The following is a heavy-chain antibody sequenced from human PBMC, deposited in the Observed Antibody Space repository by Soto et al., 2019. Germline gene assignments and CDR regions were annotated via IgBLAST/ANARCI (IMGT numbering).Heavy chain of an antibody. D-gene: IGHD2-8*01. CDR3: ARDSCTNGVCYLDY. Sequence: GGSLRLSCEASGFTFREYYMSWIRQAPGKGLEWVSYMSSSGSTIYYADSVTGRFTISRENAKNSLYLQMNSLRAEDTAFYYCARDSCTNGVCYLDYWGQGTLVTVSS. V-gene: IGHV3-11*01. J-gene: IGHJ4*02. CDR2: MSSSGSTI. CDR1: GFTFREYY.